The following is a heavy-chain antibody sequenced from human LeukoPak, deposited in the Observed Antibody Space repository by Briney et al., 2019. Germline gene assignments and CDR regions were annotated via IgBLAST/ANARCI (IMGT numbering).Heavy chain of an antibody. V-gene: IGHV5-51*01. D-gene: IGHD2-2*01. CDR1: GYSFTSYW. CDR3: ARHVGFCSSTSCYPFYDY. J-gene: IGHJ4*02. CDR2: IYPGDSDT. Sequence: GESLKISCKGSGYSFTSYWIGWVRQMPGKGLEWMGIIYPGDSDTRYSPSFQGQVTISADKSISTAYLQWGSLKASDTAIYFCARHVGFCSSTSCYPFYDYWGQGTLVTVSS.